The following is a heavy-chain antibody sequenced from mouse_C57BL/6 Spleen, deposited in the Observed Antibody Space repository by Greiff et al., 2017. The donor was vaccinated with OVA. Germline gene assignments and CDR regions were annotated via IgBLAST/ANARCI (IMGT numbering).Heavy chain of an antibody. D-gene: IGHD1-1*01. Sequence: DVKLVESGGGLVQPKGSLKLSCAASGFSFNTYAMNWVRQAPGKGLEWVARIRSKSNNYATYYADSVKDRFTISRDDSESMLYLQMNNLKTEDTAMYYCVRHGDYYGSSEYFDYWGQGTTLTVSS. CDR2: IRSKSNNYAT. J-gene: IGHJ2*01. CDR1: GFSFNTYA. CDR3: VRHGDYYGSSEYFDY. V-gene: IGHV10-1*01.